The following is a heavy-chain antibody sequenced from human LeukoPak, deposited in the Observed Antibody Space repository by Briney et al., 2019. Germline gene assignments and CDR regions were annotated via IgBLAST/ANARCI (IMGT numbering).Heavy chain of an antibody. CDR1: GFTFSSYS. Sequence: GGSLRLSCAASGFTFSSYSMHWVRQAPGKGLEYVSAITGNGDNTYYAVSVKGRFTISRDNPKNTLYLQMNRLRAADTAVYYCARLSSPSYCYDSSGYFDYWGQGTLVTVSS. V-gene: IGHV3-64*02. D-gene: IGHD3-22*01. CDR3: ARLSSPSYCYDSSGYFDY. CDR2: ITGNGDNT. J-gene: IGHJ4*02.